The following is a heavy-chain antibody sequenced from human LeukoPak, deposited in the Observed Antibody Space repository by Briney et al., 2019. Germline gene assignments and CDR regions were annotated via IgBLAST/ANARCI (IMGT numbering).Heavy chain of an antibody. J-gene: IGHJ4*02. CDR3: ARGSGISSGWYYFDY. Sequence: PSETLSLTCTVSGGSISSYYWSWIRQPPGKGLEWIGYIYYSGSTNYNPSLKSRVTISVDTSKNQFSLKLSSVTAADTAVYYCARGSGISSGWYYFDYWGQGTLVTVSS. V-gene: IGHV4-59*01. D-gene: IGHD6-19*01. CDR2: IYYSGST. CDR1: GGSISSYY.